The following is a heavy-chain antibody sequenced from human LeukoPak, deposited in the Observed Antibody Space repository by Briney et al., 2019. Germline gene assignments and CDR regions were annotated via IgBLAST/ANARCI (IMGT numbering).Heavy chain of an antibody. V-gene: IGHV4-59*01. CDR2: IYYSGST. D-gene: IGHD6-13*01. Sequence: PSETLSLTCTVSGGSISSYYWSWIRQPPGKGLEWIGYIYYSGSTNYNPSLKSRVTISVDTSKNQFSLKLSSVTAADTAVYYCARTAAGSGRESDYWGQGTLVTVSS. CDR3: ARTAAGSGRESDY. J-gene: IGHJ4*02. CDR1: GGSISSYY.